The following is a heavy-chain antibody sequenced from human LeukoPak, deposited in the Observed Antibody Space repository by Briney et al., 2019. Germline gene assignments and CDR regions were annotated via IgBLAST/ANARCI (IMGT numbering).Heavy chain of an antibody. Sequence: SETLSLTCTVSGGSISSYYWSWIRQPPGKGLEWIGYIYYSGSTNYNPSLKSRVTISVDTSKNQFSLKLSSVTAADTAVYYCAREDGFGEFLIDYWGQGTLVTVSS. CDR2: IYYSGST. V-gene: IGHV4-59*01. J-gene: IGHJ4*02. CDR3: AREDGFGEFLIDY. D-gene: IGHD3-10*01. CDR1: GGSISSYY.